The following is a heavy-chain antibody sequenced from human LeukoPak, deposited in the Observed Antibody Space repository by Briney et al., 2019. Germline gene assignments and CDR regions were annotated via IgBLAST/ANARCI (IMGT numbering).Heavy chain of an antibody. D-gene: IGHD1-26*01. Sequence: ASVKVSCKASGYSFTSYTIHWVRQAPGQSLEWMGWINAGSGSTKYSEKFQGRVTFTRDTSADTAYMELSSLTSEDTAVFYCAKGAYDTTRNYYFDHWGRGTLVIVSS. J-gene: IGHJ4*02. CDR3: AKGAYDTTRNYYFDH. V-gene: IGHV1-3*01. CDR1: GYSFTSYT. CDR2: INAGSGST.